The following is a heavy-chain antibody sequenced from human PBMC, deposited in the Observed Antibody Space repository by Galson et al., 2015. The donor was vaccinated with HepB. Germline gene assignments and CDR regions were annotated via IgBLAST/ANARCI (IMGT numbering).Heavy chain of an antibody. CDR3: AKLWGYCGGHNCYSADDY. CDR2: ISHSGDAT. V-gene: IGHV3-23*01. Sequence: SLRLSCAASGFTFSTYIMTWVRQAPGKGLECVSSISHSGDATNYADSVKGRFTVSRDNSKDMLYLQMNTLRAEDTAVYYCAKLWGYCGGHNCYSADDYWGQGTPVTVSS. J-gene: IGHJ4*02. D-gene: IGHD2-15*01. CDR1: GFTFSTYI.